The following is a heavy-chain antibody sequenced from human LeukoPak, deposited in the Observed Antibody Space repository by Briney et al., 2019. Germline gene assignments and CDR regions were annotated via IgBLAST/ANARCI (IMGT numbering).Heavy chain of an antibody. D-gene: IGHD6-19*01. Sequence: GRSLRLSCAASGFNFSSYAMHWVRQAPGKGLEWVTLISFDGSNKYYADSVKGRFTISRDNSKNTLYLQMNSLRAEDTAVYYCARDIAVADQGYWGQGSLVTVSS. CDR1: GFNFSSYA. CDR3: ARDIAVADQGY. CDR2: ISFDGSNK. V-gene: IGHV3-30*14. J-gene: IGHJ4*02.